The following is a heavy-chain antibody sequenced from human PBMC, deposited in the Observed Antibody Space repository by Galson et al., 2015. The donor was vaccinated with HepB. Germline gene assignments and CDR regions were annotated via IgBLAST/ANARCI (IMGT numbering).Heavy chain of an antibody. D-gene: IGHD5-18*01. J-gene: IGHJ4*02. Sequence: SLRLSCAASGFTFSNAWMSWVRQAPGKGLEWVGRITSKTDGGTTDFAAPVKGRFTISRDDSKNTLSLQMNSLETEATAVYYCTTNTAMVDYWGQGTLVTVSS. CDR3: TTNTAMVDY. V-gene: IGHV3-15*01. CDR1: GFTFSNAW. CDR2: ITSKTDGGTT.